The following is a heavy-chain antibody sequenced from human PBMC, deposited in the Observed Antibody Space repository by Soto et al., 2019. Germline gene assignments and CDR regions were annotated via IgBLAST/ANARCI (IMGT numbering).Heavy chain of an antibody. V-gene: IGHV4-31*03. CDR1: GGSISSSGYY. CDR3: ARGKDYDFWSGYSKNWFDP. Sequence: QVQLQESGPGLVKPSQTLSLTCTVSGGSISSSGYYWSWIRQHPGKGLEWIGYIYYSGSTYYNPSFKSRLAISVDTSKNQFSLNLSSVTAADTAVYYCARGKDYDFWSGYSKNWFDPWGQGTLATVSS. D-gene: IGHD3-3*01. CDR2: IYYSGST. J-gene: IGHJ5*02.